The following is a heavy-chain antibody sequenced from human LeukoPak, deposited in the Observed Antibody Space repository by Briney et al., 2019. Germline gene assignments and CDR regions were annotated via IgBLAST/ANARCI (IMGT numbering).Heavy chain of an antibody. Sequence: GGSLRLSCAASGFTFSTYAMSWVRQAPGKGLEWVSAINGIGGSTYYADSVKGRFTISRDDSKNTLYLQMNGLRAEDTAVYYCSTSNGYNLHFDYWGQGTLVTVSS. CDR1: GFTFSTYA. CDR2: INGIGGST. CDR3: STSNGYNLHFDY. V-gene: IGHV3-23*01. D-gene: IGHD5-24*01. J-gene: IGHJ4*02.